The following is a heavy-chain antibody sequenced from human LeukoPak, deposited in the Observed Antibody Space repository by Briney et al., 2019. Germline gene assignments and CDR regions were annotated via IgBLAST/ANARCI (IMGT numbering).Heavy chain of an antibody. CDR2: IYRSGTT. CDR1: GGSISRYY. V-gene: IGHV4-59*01. D-gene: IGHD4-17*01. Sequence: PSETLSLTCTVSGGSISRYYWSWIRQSPGKGLEWIGYIYRSGTTNYNPALKSRVTLSVDTSKNQFSLKLTSVTAADTAVYYCAREDPETTVPEGMDVWGQGTTVTVSS. J-gene: IGHJ6*02. CDR3: AREDPETTVPEGMDV.